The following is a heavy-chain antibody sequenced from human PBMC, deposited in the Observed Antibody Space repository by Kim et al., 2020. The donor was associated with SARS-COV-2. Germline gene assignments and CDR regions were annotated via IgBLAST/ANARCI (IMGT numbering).Heavy chain of an antibody. CDR1: GGTFSSYA. D-gene: IGHD3-10*01. CDR3: ARDLGDYGSGSSFDY. CDR2: IIPILGIA. Sequence: SVKVSCKASGGTFSSYAISWVRQAPGQGLEWMGRIIPILGIANYAQKFQGRVTITADKSTSTAYMELSSLRSEDTAVYYCARDLGDYGSGSSFDYWGQGTLVTVSS. V-gene: IGHV1-69*04. J-gene: IGHJ4*02.